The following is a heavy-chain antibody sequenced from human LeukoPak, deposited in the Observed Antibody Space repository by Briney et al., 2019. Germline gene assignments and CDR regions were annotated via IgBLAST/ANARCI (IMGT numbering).Heavy chain of an antibody. CDR3: AREMTIFGVAHGMDV. V-gene: IGHV3-7*01. CDR1: GFTFSSYW. Sequence: GGSLRLSCAASGFTFSSYWMSWVRQAPGKGLEWVANIKQDGSEKYYVDSAKGRFTISRDNAKSSLYLQMNSLRAVDTAVYYCAREMTIFGVAHGMDVWGQGTTVTVSS. CDR2: IKQDGSEK. D-gene: IGHD3-3*01. J-gene: IGHJ6*02.